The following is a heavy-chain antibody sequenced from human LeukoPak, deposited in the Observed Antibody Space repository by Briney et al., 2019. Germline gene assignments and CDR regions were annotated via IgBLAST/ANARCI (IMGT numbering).Heavy chain of an antibody. V-gene: IGHV3-30*03. D-gene: IGHD5-24*01. CDR2: TSYDESEK. CDR1: GFTFSDYG. J-gene: IGHJ4*02. Sequence: GGSLRLSCAASGFTFSDYGMNWVRQAPGKGLEWVAITSYDESEKYYVDSVKGRFTISRDNTKNTLYLQMNSLKTEDTAVYYCTTVFSRNGFYWGQGTLVTVSS. CDR3: TTVFSRNGFY.